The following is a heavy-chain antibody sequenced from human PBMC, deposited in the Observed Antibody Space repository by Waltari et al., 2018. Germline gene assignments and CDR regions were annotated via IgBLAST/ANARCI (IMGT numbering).Heavy chain of an antibody. Sequence: QVQLVQSGAEVKKPGSSVKVSCKASGGPFSSYAISWVRQAPGQGLEWMGRIIPILGIANYAQKFQGRVTITADKSTSTAYMELSSLRSEDTAVYYCARDAGGGGMDVWGQGTTVTVSS. J-gene: IGHJ6*02. CDR1: GGPFSSYA. CDR2: IIPILGIA. CDR3: ARDAGGGGMDV. V-gene: IGHV1-69*04. D-gene: IGHD3-16*01.